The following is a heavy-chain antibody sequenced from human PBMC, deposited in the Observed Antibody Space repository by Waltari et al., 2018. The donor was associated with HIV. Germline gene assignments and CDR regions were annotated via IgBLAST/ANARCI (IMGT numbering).Heavy chain of an antibody. Sequence: QVQLVQSGAEVKKPGASVKVSCKASGYTFQSYGITWGRQAPGQGLEWVGWIISVKTAYAEKFQGRVTVTTDTSTDTAYMELRSLRSDDTAVYYWARVDWVGATQPGWFDPWAQGTLITVSS. J-gene: IGHJ5*02. D-gene: IGHD1-26*01. CDR2: IISVKT. CDR3: ARVDWVGATQPGWFDP. CDR1: GYTFQSYG. V-gene: IGHV1-18*01.